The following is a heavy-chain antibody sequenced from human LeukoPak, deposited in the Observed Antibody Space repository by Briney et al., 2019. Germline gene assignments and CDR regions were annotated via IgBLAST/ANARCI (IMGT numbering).Heavy chain of an antibody. J-gene: IGHJ4*02. CDR3: AKSRGYSNTSPFDY. D-gene: IGHD6-13*01. V-gene: IGHV3-23*01. CDR1: GFTFNSYA. Sequence: GGSLRLSCAASGFTFNSYAMSWVRQAPGKWLEWVSGISGSGGNTYYADSVKGRFTISRDNSRNTLYLQMNSLTAEDTAVYYCAKSRGYSNTSPFDYWGRGTLVAVSS. CDR2: ISGSGGNT.